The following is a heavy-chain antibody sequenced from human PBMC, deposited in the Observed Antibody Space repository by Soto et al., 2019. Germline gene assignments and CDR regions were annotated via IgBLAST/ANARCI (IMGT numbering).Heavy chain of an antibody. J-gene: IGHJ6*03. Sequence: EVQLVESGGGLVKPGGSLRLSCAASGFTFSSYSMNWVRQAPGKGLEWVSSISSSSSYIYYADSVKGRFTISRDNAKNSLYLQMNSLRAEDTAVYYCARDGSSSSGCYYYYMDVWGKGTTVTVSS. CDR3: ARDGSSSSGCYYYYMDV. CDR1: GFTFSSYS. D-gene: IGHD6-6*01. CDR2: ISSSSSYI. V-gene: IGHV3-21*01.